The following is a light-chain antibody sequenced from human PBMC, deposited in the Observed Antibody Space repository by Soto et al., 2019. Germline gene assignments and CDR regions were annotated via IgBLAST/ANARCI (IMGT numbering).Light chain of an antibody. CDR3: TSFTSTSSLYV. V-gene: IGLV2-14*01. J-gene: IGLJ1*01. CDR1: RSDVGAYNY. CDR2: EVT. Sequence: QSVLTQPASVSGSPGQSIAISCTGTRSDVGAYNYVSWYQQHPGKAPKLMIYEVTIRPSGISNRFSGSKSGNTASLTISGLQAEDEADYFCTSFTSTSSLYVFGTGTKLTVL.